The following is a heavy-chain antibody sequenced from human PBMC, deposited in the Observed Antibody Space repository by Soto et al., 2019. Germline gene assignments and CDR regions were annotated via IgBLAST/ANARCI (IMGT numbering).Heavy chain of an antibody. Sequence: SETLSLTCAVSGGSISSSNWWSWVRQPPVKGLECIGYISYSGSADYNPSLKSRVTISQDPSRNQFSLRLSSVTAADTATYYCANSHGSGTYFFSGGQGTLVNVSS. CDR2: ISYSGSA. D-gene: IGHD3-10*01. CDR3: ANSHGSGTYFFS. CDR1: GGSISSSNW. J-gene: IGHJ4*02. V-gene: IGHV4-4*02.